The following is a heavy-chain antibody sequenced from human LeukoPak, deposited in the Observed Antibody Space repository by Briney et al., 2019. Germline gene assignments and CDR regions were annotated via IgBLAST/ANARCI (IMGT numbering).Heavy chain of an antibody. Sequence: ASVKVSCKASGYTFTSYGISWVRQAPGQGLEWMGWICAHNGKSNYAQKLQGRVTISTDTSTSPAYKKKRSMRYDDTAVYYCATFRGDGSPVGVDVWGKGTTVTVSS. CDR1: GYTFTSYG. D-gene: IGHD3-10*01. V-gene: IGHV1-18*01. CDR3: ATFRGDGSPVGVDV. CDR2: ICAHNGKS. J-gene: IGHJ6*04.